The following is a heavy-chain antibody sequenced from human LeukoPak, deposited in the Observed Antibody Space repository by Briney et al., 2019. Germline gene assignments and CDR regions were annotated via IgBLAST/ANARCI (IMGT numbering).Heavy chain of an antibody. CDR2: ISSSGSTI. Sequence: GGSLRLSCAASGFTFSSYEMNWVRQARGKGLEWVSYISSSGSTIYYADSVKGRFTISRDNAKNSLYLQMNSLRAEDTAVYYCARELDYCSSTSCYAGDFDYWGQGTLVTVSS. D-gene: IGHD2-2*01. V-gene: IGHV3-48*03. J-gene: IGHJ4*02. CDR3: ARELDYCSSTSCYAGDFDY. CDR1: GFTFSSYE.